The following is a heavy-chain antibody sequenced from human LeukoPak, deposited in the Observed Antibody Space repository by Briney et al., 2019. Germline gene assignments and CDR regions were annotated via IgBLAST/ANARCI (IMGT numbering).Heavy chain of an antibody. CDR1: GGTFSSYA. V-gene: IGHV1-69*06. CDR3: ARDKHQLLLGGDY. J-gene: IGHJ4*02. D-gene: IGHD2-2*01. Sequence: ASVKVSCKASGGTFSSYAISWVRQTPGQGLEWMGGIIPIFGTANYAQKFQGRVTITADKSTSTAYIELSSLRSEDTAVYYCARDKHQLLLGGDYWGQGTLVTVSS. CDR2: IIPIFGTA.